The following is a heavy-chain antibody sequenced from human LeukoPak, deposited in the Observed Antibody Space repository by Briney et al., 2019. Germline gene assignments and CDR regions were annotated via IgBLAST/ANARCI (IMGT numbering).Heavy chain of an antibody. Sequence: ASVKVSCKASGYTFTSYGISWVRQAPGQGLEWMGWISAYNGNTNYAQKLQGRVTMTTDTSTSTAYMELRSLRSDDTAVYYCARGFGYCSSTSCYEGWFDPWGQGTLATVSS. V-gene: IGHV1-18*01. CDR3: ARGFGYCSSTSCYEGWFDP. J-gene: IGHJ5*02. D-gene: IGHD2-2*01. CDR2: ISAYNGNT. CDR1: GYTFTSYG.